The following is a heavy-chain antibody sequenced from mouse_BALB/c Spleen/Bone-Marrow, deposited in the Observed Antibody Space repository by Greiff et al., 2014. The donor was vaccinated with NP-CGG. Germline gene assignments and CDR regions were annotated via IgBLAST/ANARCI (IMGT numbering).Heavy chain of an antibody. V-gene: IGHV1-77*01. CDR1: GYTFTDYY. CDR3: ARDHYGNYEGFDY. J-gene: IGHJ3*01. D-gene: IGHD2-1*01. Sequence: VQRVESGAELARPGTSVKLSCKASGYTFTDYYINWVKQRTGQGLEWIGEIYPGSGNTYYNEKFKGKATLTADESSSTVNIHLSSLTSEDSAVYFCARDHYGNYEGFDYWGQGTLVTVSA. CDR2: IYPGSGNT.